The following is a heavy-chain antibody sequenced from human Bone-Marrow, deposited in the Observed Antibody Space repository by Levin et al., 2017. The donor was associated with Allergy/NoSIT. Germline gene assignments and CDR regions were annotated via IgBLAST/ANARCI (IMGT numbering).Heavy chain of an antibody. CDR3: ARAGELDYADWFFDL. V-gene: IGHV3-30*04. CDR1: GFTFSTYA. CDR2: ISYSGTKK. J-gene: IGHJ2*01. D-gene: IGHD1-26*01. Sequence: GESLKISCAASGFTFSTYAMHWVRQAPGKGLEWVAVISYSGTKKYYEDSVKGRFTISRDTSKNTLSLQMNSLRAEDTAVYYCARAGELDYADWFFDLWGRGTLVTVSS.